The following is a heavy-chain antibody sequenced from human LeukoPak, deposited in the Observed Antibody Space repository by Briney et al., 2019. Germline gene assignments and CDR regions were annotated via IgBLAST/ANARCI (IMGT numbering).Heavy chain of an antibody. V-gene: IGHV3-74*01. Sequence: PGGSLRLSCAASGIIFSNYWMHWVRQAPGKGLVWVSRINRDGSSTSYADSVKGRFTISRDNAKNTLYLQTNSLRAEDTAVYYCARGGGYSYGSFDYWGQGTLVTVSS. CDR3: ARGGGYSYGSFDY. CDR2: INRDGSST. J-gene: IGHJ4*02. CDR1: GIIFSNYW. D-gene: IGHD5-18*01.